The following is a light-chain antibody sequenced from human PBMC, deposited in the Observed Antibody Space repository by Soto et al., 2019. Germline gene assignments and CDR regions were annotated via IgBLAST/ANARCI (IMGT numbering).Light chain of an antibody. J-gene: IGLJ2*01. CDR2: YVS. V-gene: IGLV2-14*01. CDR3: SSYTTSSPHVV. CDR1: SSDVGSYNY. Sequence: QSALTQPASVSGSPGQSITISCTGTSSDVGSYNYVSWYQQYPGKAPKLMIYYVSNRPSEVSYRFSGSKSGNTASLTISGLQAEDEADYYCSSYTTSSPHVVFGGGTKLTVL.